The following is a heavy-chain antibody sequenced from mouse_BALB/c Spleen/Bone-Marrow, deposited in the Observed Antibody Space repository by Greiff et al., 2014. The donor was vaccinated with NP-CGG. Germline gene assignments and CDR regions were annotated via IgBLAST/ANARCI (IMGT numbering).Heavy chain of an antibody. V-gene: IGHV1-7*01. Sequence: QVHVKQSGAELAKPGASVKMSCKASGYTFTSYWMHWVKQRPGQGLEWIGYINPSTTYSAYNQKFKDEATLTADKSSSTAYMQLSSLTSEDSAVYYCALYYRYDYFDYWGQGTTLTVSS. D-gene: IGHD2-14*01. J-gene: IGHJ2*01. CDR1: GYTFTSYW. CDR3: ALYYRYDYFDY. CDR2: INPSTTYS.